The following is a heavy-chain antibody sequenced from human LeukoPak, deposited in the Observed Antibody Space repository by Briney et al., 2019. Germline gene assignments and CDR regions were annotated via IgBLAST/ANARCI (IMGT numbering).Heavy chain of an antibody. V-gene: IGHV3-23*01. CDR1: GFSFSDYA. J-gene: IGHJ4*02. Sequence: GGSLRLSCAASGFSFSDYAMAWVRQAPGKGLEWVSVITGSGGVTHYAGSVKGRFTISRDNSKNTLYLQMNNLRVEDTARYHCAKDGLYYDGSTHIYYFDYWGQGTLVAVSS. CDR3: AKDGLYYDGSTHIYYFDY. D-gene: IGHD3-22*01. CDR2: ITGSGGVT.